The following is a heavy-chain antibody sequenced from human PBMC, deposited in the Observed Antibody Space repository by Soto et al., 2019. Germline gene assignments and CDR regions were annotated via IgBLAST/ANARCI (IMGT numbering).Heavy chain of an antibody. CDR3: ARRYYDFWSGYYTPDYFDY. CDR1: GGSISSSSYY. D-gene: IGHD3-3*01. V-gene: IGHV4-39*01. J-gene: IGHJ4*02. CDR2: IYYSGST. Sequence: TSETLSLTCTVSGGSISSSSYYWGWIRQPPGKGLEWIGSIYYSGSTYYNPSLKSRVTISVDTSKNQFSLKLSSVTAADTAVYYCARRYYDFWSGYYTPDYFDYWGQGTLVTVSS.